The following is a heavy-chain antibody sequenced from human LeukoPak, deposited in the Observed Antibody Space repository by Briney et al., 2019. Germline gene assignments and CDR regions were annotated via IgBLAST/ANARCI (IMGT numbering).Heavy chain of an antibody. V-gene: IGHV4-34*01. CDR1: GGSFSGYY. Sequence: SETLSLTCAVYGGSFSGYYWSWIRQPPGKGLEWIGEINHSGSTNYNPSLKSRVTISVDTSKNQFSLKLSSVTAADTAVYYCARVHPQYHDFWSGYYRGNGMDVWGQGTTVTVSS. CDR2: INHSGST. CDR3: ARVHPQYHDFWSGYYRGNGMDV. J-gene: IGHJ6*02. D-gene: IGHD3-3*01.